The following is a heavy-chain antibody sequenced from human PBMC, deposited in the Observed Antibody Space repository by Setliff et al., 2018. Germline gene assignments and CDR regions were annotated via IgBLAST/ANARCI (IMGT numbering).Heavy chain of an antibody. CDR2: IIPIFGTA. V-gene: IGHV1-69*06. J-gene: IGHJ3*02. D-gene: IGHD3-3*01. Sequence: LVKVSCKASGGTFSSYDISWVRQAPGQGLEWMGRIIPIFGTANYAQKFQGRVTITADKSTSTASMELSRLRSEDTAVYYCAISTIFGVVSPTPDAFDIWGQGTMVTVSS. CDR1: GGTFSSYD. CDR3: AISTIFGVVSPTPDAFDI.